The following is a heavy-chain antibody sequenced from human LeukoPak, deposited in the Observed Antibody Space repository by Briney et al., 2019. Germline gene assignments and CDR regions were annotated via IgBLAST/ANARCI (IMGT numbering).Heavy chain of an antibody. CDR3: ARAGQFISARPISFDY. J-gene: IGHJ4*02. CDR1: GGSISNYY. CDR2: IYYSGST. D-gene: IGHD6-6*01. V-gene: IGHV4-59*01. Sequence: SETLSLTCTVSGGSISNYYWNWIRQPPGKGLEWIGYIYYSGSTNSNPSLKSRVTISVDTSKNQFSLKLSSETAADTAVYYCARAGQFISARPISFDYWGQGTLVTVSS.